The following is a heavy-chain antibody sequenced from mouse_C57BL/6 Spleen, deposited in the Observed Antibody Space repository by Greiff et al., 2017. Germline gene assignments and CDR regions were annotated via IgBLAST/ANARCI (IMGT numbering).Heavy chain of an antibody. CDR1: GYTFTSYW. CDR3: ARGSRGSSYGNYAMDY. J-gene: IGHJ4*01. V-gene: IGHV1-69*01. Sequence: QVQLQQPGAELVMPGASVKLSCKASGYTFTSYWMHWVKQRPGQGLEWIGEIDPSDSYTNYNQKFKGKSTLTVDKSSSTAYMQLSSLTSEDSAVYYCARGSRGSSYGNYAMDYWGQGTSVTVSS. D-gene: IGHD1-1*01. CDR2: IDPSDSYT.